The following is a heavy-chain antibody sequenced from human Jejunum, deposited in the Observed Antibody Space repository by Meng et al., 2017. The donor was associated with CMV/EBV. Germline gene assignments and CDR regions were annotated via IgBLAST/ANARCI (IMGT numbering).Heavy chain of an antibody. V-gene: IGHV4-4*02. CDR1: SFSDPTW. CDR3: ARGTLGYCSSTNCLPDH. D-gene: IGHD2-2*01. Sequence: SFSDPTWWNWVRQTPGKGLGWIGGIYPSGSTMYNPSLKSRLTISLDAARNQLSLSLRSVTAADSAIYYCARGTLGYCSSTNCLPDHWGRGTLVTVSS. J-gene: IGHJ4*02. CDR2: IYPSGST.